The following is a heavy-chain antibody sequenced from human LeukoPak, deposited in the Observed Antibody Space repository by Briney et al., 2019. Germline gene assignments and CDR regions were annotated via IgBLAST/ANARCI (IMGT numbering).Heavy chain of an antibody. Sequence: SETLSLTCTVSGASISGWYWSWIRQPPGKGLEWIGYVYGSGYTNYNPSLKSRVTMSVDTSKNHFSLKLTSVTAADTAVYYCARTFQAPSYGDSDSRTKYPYSMDVWGQGTMVAVSS. CDR3: ARTFQAPSYGDSDSRTKYPYSMDV. D-gene: IGHD4-17*01. CDR2: VYGSGYT. CDR1: GASISGWY. J-gene: IGHJ6*02. V-gene: IGHV4-59*12.